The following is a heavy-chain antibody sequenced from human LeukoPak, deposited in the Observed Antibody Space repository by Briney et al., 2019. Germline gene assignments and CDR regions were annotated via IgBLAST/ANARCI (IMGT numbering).Heavy chain of an antibody. Sequence: LPGGSLRLSCAASGFTFSSYAMSWVRQAPGKGLEWVSAISGSGGSTYYADSVKGRFTISRDNSKNTLYLQMNSLRAEDTAVYYCAKGRDFWSGYPDAFDIWGQGTMVTVSS. CDR2: ISGSGGST. CDR1: GFTFSSYA. CDR3: AKGRDFWSGYPDAFDI. D-gene: IGHD3-3*01. J-gene: IGHJ3*02. V-gene: IGHV3-23*01.